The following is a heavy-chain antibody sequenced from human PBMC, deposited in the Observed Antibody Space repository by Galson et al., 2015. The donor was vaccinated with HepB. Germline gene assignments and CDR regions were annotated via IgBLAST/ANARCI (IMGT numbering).Heavy chain of an antibody. D-gene: IGHD5-24*01. Sequence: SLRLSCAASGFTFSSYETNWVRQAPGKGLEWVSYISSGGSTTHHADSVKGRFTVSRDNAKNSLYLQMNSLRAEDTAVYYCARDGYNPFDYWGQGTLVTVSS. J-gene: IGHJ4*02. CDR3: ARDGYNPFDY. CDR1: GFTFSSYE. CDR2: ISSGGSTT. V-gene: IGHV3-48*03.